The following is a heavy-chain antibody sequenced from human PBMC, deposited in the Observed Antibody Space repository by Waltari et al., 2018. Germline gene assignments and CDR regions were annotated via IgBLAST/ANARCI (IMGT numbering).Heavy chain of an antibody. J-gene: IGHJ4*02. CDR3: ARSYSGYDYDS. Sequence: SYYWSWVRQPAGEGLEWIGRINTSGNTKFNPSLESRVTVSVDTSKNQFSLKLSSVTAADTAVYYCARSYSGYDYDSWGQGTLVTVSS. D-gene: IGHD5-12*01. V-gene: IGHV4-4*07. CDR1: SYY. CDR2: INTSGNT.